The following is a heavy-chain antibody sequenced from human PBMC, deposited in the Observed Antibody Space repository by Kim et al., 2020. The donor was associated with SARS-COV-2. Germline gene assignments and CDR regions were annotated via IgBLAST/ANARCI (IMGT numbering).Heavy chain of an antibody. CDR3: ATCTRGYSYGFCYYYGMDV. CDR1: GFTFSSYG. CDR2: IWYDGSNK. Sequence: GGSLRLSCAASGFTFSSYGMHWVRQAPGKGLEWVAVIWYDGSNKYYADSVKGRFTISRDNSKNTLYLQMNSLRAEDTAVYYCATCTRGYSYGFCYYYGMDVWGQGTTVTVSS. V-gene: IGHV3-33*01. J-gene: IGHJ6*02. D-gene: IGHD5-18*01.